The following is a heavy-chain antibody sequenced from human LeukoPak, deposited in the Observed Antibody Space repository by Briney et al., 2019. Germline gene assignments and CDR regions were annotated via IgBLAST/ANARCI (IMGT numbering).Heavy chain of an antibody. Sequence: SVKVSCKASGFTLSNSAVQWVRQARGQRLEWIGWIVVGSGNTNYAQKFQERVTITRDMSTSTAYMELSSLRSEDTAVYYCTSDPTFYSGRYCFDYWGQGTLVTVSS. CDR1: GFTLSNSA. J-gene: IGHJ4*02. CDR3: TSDPTFYSGRYCFDY. CDR2: IVVGSGNT. V-gene: IGHV1-58*01. D-gene: IGHD1-26*01.